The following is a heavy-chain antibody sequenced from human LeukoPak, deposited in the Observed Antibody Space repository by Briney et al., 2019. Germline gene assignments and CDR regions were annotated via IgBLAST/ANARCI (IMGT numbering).Heavy chain of an antibody. D-gene: IGHD5-12*01. V-gene: IGHV3-7*03. Sequence: GGSLRLSCAASGFTFSNYWMSWVRQAPGKGLEWVANIKQDRSEKYYVDSVKGRFTISRDNAKNTLYLQMNSLRAEDTAVYYCAKDPILSGYDFWGQGTLVTVSS. CDR3: AKDPILSGYDF. CDR2: IKQDRSEK. CDR1: GFTFSNYW. J-gene: IGHJ4*02.